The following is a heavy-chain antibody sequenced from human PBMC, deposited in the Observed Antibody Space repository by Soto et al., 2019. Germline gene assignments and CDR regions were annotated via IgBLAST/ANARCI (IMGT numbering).Heavy chain of an antibody. Sequence: SDTLSLTFAVYGWSFSSSYWSWIRQPPGKGLEWIGEINHSGSTNYNPSLKSRVTISVDTSKNQFSLKLSSVTAADTAVYYCARGFIVLMVYAKHYFDYWGQGTLVTVSS. CDR3: ARGFIVLMVYAKHYFDY. J-gene: IGHJ4*02. D-gene: IGHD2-8*01. CDR2: INHSGST. V-gene: IGHV4-34*01. CDR1: GWSFSSSY.